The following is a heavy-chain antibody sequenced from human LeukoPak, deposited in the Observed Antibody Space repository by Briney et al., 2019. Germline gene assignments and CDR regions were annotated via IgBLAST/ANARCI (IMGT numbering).Heavy chain of an antibody. Sequence: PGGSLRLSCATSGFIFSHHGMNWVRQAPGKGLEWVSGIRADAVTTYYADSVKGRFIISRDNSKNTLYLQMNSLRAEDTAVYYCARDRGYYDSSGYHQYYYFDYWGQGTLVTVSS. D-gene: IGHD3-22*01. V-gene: IGHV3-23*01. CDR3: ARDRGYYDSSGYHQYYYFDY. J-gene: IGHJ4*02. CDR2: IRADAVTT. CDR1: GFIFSHHG.